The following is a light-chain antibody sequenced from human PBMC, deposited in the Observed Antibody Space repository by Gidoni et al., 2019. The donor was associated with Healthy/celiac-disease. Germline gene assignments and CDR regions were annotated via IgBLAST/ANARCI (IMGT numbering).Light chain of an antibody. CDR1: QRVSSY. V-gene: IGKV3-11*01. CDR2: NAS. Sequence: EIVLTQSPATLSLSPGEGATLSCRASQRVSSYLFWYQQKPGQAHRLLIYNASNRATGIPARFSGSGSGTDFTLTISSLESEDFAVYYCQQRSNWPFTFGGGTRVEIK. CDR3: QQRSNWPFT. J-gene: IGKJ4*01.